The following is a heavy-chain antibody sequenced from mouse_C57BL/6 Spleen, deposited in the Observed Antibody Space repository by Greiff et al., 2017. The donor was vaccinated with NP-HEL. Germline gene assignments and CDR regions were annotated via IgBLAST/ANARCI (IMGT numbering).Heavy chain of an antibody. V-gene: IGHV5-4*01. J-gene: IGHJ2*01. Sequence: EVQLVESGGGLVKPGGSLKLSCAASGFTFSSYAMSWVRQTPEKRLEWVATISAGGSYTYYPDNVKGRFTISRDNAKNNLYLQMSHLKSEDTAMYYCARDWYGSSFFDYWGQGTTLTVSS. CDR2: ISAGGSYT. CDR3: ARDWYGSSFFDY. CDR1: GFTFSSYA. D-gene: IGHD1-1*01.